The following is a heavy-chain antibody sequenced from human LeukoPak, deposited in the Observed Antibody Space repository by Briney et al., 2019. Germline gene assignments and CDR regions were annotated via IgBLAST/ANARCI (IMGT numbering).Heavy chain of an antibody. D-gene: IGHD5-12*01. Sequence: PSETLSLTCTVSGGSISSSSYYWGWIRQPPGKGLEWIGSIYHSGSTYYNPSLKSRVTISVDTSKNQFSLKLRSVTAADTAVYYCARTTEGYAGGPGYSYYYYMDVWGKGTTVTISS. V-gene: IGHV4-39*07. CDR3: ARTTEGYAGGPGYSYYYYMDV. CDR1: GGSISSSSYY. J-gene: IGHJ6*03. CDR2: IYHSGST.